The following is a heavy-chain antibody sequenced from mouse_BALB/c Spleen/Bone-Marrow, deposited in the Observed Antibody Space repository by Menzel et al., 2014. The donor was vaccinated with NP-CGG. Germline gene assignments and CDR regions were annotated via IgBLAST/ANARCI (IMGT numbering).Heavy chain of an antibody. J-gene: IGHJ4*01. CDR1: GFTFSNYG. D-gene: IGHD1-3*01. V-gene: IGHV5-6*01. CDR2: ISSGGSYT. Sequence: EVQLVESGGDLVKPGGSLKLSCAASGFTFSNYGMSWVRQTPDKRLEWVATISSGGSYTYFPDSAKGRFTISRDNAKNTLYLQMNSLKSEDAAMYYCARLTPDYAMDYWGQGTSVTVSS. CDR3: ARLTPDYAMDY.